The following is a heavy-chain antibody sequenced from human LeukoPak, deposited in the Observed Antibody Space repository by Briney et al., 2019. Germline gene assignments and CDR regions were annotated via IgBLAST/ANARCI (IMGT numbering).Heavy chain of an antibody. V-gene: IGHV3-64D*06. D-gene: IGHD3-22*01. CDR1: GFTFSSYA. Sequence: GGSLRLSCSASGFTFSSYAMFWVRQAPGKGLGSVSGISSNGGSTYYADSVKGRFTISRDNSKNTLYLQMSSLRPDDTAVYYCVKGPNYFESSGYYIDYWGQGTLVTVSS. CDR2: ISSNGGST. J-gene: IGHJ4*02. CDR3: VKGPNYFESSGYYIDY.